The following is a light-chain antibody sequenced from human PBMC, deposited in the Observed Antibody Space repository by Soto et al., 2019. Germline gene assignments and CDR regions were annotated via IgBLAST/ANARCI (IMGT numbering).Light chain of an antibody. CDR3: AAWDDTVGGPA. J-gene: IGLJ2*01. V-gene: IGLV1-47*01. CDR2: RNY. CDR1: SSNIGVKY. Sequence: QSVLTQPPSASGTPGQRVSISCSGSSSNIGVKYVYWNQQLPGTAPKLLIYRNYQRPSGVPDRFSASKSGTSASLDISGLRSEDEAYYYCAAWDDTVGGPAFGGGTQLTVL.